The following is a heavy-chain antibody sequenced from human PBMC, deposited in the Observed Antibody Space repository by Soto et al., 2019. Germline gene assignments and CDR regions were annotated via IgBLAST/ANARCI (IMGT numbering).Heavy chain of an antibody. CDR2: IYSGGST. J-gene: IGHJ3*01. CDR3: ATSPLLPGAP. Sequence: EVQLVESGGGLIQPGGSLRLSCAASGFTFSSNDMNCVRQAPGKGLEWVSLIYSGGSTYYADSVKGRFTISRANSKNTLYLQMSSLRAEDTAVYYCATSPLLPGAPWGQGTMVTVSS. D-gene: IGHD3-22*01. CDR1: GFTFSSND. V-gene: IGHV3-53*01.